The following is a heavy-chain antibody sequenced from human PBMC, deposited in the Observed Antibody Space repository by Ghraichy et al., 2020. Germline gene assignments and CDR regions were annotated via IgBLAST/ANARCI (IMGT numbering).Heavy chain of an antibody. V-gene: IGHV3-30*18. J-gene: IGHJ4*02. CDR1: GFTFSAYG. CDR2: LSFDGNSV. CDR3: AKTRGDSYDHQDPFAH. Sequence: GGSLRLSCAASGFTFSAYGMHWVRQAPGKGLEWVALLSFDGNSVYFADSVKGRFTISRDHSKSTVDLQMNSLRVEDTAIYYCAKTRGDSYDHQDPFAHWGQGTLVSVSS. D-gene: IGHD3-16*01.